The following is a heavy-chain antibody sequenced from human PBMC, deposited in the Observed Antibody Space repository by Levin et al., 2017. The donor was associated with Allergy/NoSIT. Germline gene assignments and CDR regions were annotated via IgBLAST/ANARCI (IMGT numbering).Heavy chain of an antibody. CDR1: GGSISSSSYY. D-gene: IGHD2-15*01. CDR3: ASIGYCSGGGCYEPYYAYWYFDL. V-gene: IGHV4-39*07. J-gene: IGHJ2*01. Sequence: SETLSLTCTVSGGSISSSSYYWGWIRQPPGKGLEWIGSIYYSGSTYYNPSLKSRVTISVDTSKNQFSLKLSSVTAADTAVYYCASIGYCSGGGCYEPYYAYWYFDLWGRGTLVTVSS. CDR2: IYYSGST.